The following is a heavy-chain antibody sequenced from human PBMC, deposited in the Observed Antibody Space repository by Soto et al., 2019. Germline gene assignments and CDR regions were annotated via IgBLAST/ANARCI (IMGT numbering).Heavy chain of an antibody. J-gene: IGHJ4*02. V-gene: IGHV1-18*01. CDR2: ISTDKGKT. CDR3: ATRSPAFDY. CDR1: GYTFTSFG. Sequence: ASVKVSCKASGYTFTSFGISWVRQAPGQGLEWMGWISTDKGKTNYAQKFQGRVTMTTDTSTSTAYMELRSLRSDDTAVYYCATRSPAFDYWGQGTLVTVSS.